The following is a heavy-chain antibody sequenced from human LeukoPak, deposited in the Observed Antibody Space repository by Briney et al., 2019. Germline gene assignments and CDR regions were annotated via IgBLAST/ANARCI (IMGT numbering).Heavy chain of an antibody. D-gene: IGHD3-22*01. CDR2: ISGSGGST. V-gene: IGHV3-23*01. J-gene: IGHJ4*02. CDR3: ASPYYYDSSGYLPPLGY. Sequence: GGSLRLSCAASGFTFSSYAMSWVRQAPGKGLEWVSAISGSGGSTYYADSVKGRFTISRDNSKNTLYLQMNSLRAEDTAVYYCASPYYYDSSGYLPPLGYWGQGTLVTVSS. CDR1: GFTFSSYA.